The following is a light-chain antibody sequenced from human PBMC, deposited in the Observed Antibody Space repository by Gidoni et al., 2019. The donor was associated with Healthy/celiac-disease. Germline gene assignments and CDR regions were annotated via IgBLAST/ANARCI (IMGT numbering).Light chain of an antibody. CDR1: QSISSW. CDR3: QQYNSYWT. J-gene: IGKJ1*01. CDR2: KAP. Sequence: SASVGDRVTITCRASQSISSWLAWYQQKPGPAPKLLIYKAPSLKSGVPSRFSGSGSGTEFTLTISSLQPDDFATYYCQQYNSYWTLGQGTKVEIK. V-gene: IGKV1-5*03.